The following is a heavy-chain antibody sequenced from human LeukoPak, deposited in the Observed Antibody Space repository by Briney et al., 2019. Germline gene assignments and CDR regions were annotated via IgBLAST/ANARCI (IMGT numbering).Heavy chain of an antibody. CDR3: AHTVTPRYFQF. J-gene: IGHJ1*01. CDR2: ISSSSSYI. D-gene: IGHD4-17*01. CDR1: GFTFSNYS. Sequence: GGSLRLSCVASGFTFSNYSMAWVRQAPGKGLEWVSFISSSSSYIYYADSVKGRFTISRDNAKNSLYLQMNSLRTEDTALYYCAHTVTPRYFQFWGQGTLVTVSS. V-gene: IGHV3-21*01.